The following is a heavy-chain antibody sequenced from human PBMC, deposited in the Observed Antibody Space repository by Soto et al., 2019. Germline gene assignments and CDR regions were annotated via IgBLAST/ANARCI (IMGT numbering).Heavy chain of an antibody. D-gene: IGHD3-22*01. V-gene: IGHV1-3*01. J-gene: IGHJ6*02. CDR1: GCTFTSYA. CDR3: ARDTPVVIGFRYYGMDV. Sequence: ASVKVSCKASGCTFTSYAMHWVRQAPGQRLEWMGWINAGNGNTKYSQKFQGRVTITRDTSASTAYMELSSLRSEDTAVYYCARDTPVVIGFRYYGMDVWGQGTTVTVSS. CDR2: INAGNGNT.